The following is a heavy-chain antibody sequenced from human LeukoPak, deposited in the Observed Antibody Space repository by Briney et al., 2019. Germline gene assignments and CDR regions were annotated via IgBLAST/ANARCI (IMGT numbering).Heavy chain of an antibody. V-gene: IGHV3-7*01. D-gene: IGHD2-15*01. CDR2: IKQDGSEK. Sequence: PGGSLRLSCAASGFTFSSYWMSWVRQAPGKGLEWVANIKQDGSEKYYVDSVKGRFTISRDNAKNSLYLQMNSLRAEDTAVYYCARGPPDPTEYCSGGSCPLEDGAFDIWGQGTMVTVSS. CDR1: GFTFSSYW. J-gene: IGHJ3*02. CDR3: ARGPPDPTEYCSGGSCPLEDGAFDI.